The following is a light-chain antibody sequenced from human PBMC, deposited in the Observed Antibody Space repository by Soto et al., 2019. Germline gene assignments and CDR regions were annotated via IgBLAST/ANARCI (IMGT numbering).Light chain of an antibody. J-gene: IGLJ3*02. CDR2: DVT. V-gene: IGLV2-11*01. Sequence: QSVLTQPRSVSGSPGQSVTISCTGTSSDVGGYNYVSWHQQHPGEAPKLMIYDVTKRPSGVPDRFSGSKSGNTASLTIIGLQAEDEADYYCCSYAGSYIWLFGGGTKLTVL. CDR3: CSYAGSYIWL. CDR1: SSDVGGYNY.